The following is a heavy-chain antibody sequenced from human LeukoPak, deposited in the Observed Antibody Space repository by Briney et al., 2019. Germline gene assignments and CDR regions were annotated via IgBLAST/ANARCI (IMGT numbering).Heavy chain of an antibody. CDR1: GYTFTNYW. V-gene: IGHV5-51*01. D-gene: IGHD3-22*01. Sequence: GESLKISCKGSGYTFTNYWIAWVRQMPGKGLEWVGITYPGDSETTYSPSFQGQVTISADNSITTAYLQWGSLKASDSGMYYCAKIWGDDSSGWFGSYFDYWGQGTLVTVSS. CDR2: TYPGDSET. J-gene: IGHJ4*02. CDR3: AKIWGDDSSGWFGSYFDY.